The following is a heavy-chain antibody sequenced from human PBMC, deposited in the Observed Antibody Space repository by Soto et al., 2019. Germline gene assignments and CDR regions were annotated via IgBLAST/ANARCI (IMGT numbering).Heavy chain of an antibody. D-gene: IGHD2-2*01. CDR2: IIPIFGTE. CDR1: GGTFSSHS. Sequence: QVQLVQSGAEVKKPGSSVKVSCKVSGGTFSSHSINWVRQAPGQGPEWMGGIIPIFGTENYAQKFQGRVTITADESTRTAYMEPSSLTSEDTALYYCSTSVYCSTTRCYYYYGLDVWGQGTTVIVSS. J-gene: IGHJ6*02. V-gene: IGHV1-69*01. CDR3: STSVYCSTTRCYYYYGLDV.